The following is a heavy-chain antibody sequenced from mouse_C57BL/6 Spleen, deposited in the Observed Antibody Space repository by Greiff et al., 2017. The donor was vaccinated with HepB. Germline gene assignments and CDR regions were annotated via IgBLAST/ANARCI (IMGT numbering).Heavy chain of an antibody. J-gene: IGHJ4*01. V-gene: IGHV5-4*03. CDR1: GFTFSSYA. Sequence: EVKLQESGGGLVKPGGSLKLSCAASGFTFSSYAMSWVRQTPEKRLEWVATISDGGSYTYYPDNVKGRFTISRDNAKNNLYLQMSHLKSEDTAMYYCARAGGYDYDGSSYAMDYWGQGTSVTVSS. D-gene: IGHD2-4*01. CDR2: ISDGGSYT. CDR3: ARAGGYDYDGSSYAMDY.